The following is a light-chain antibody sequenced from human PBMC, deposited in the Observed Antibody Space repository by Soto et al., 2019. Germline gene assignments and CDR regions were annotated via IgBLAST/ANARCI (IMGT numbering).Light chain of an antibody. CDR1: QSVSSSS. Sequence: EIVLTQSPGTLSLSPGERATLSCRASQSVSSSSLAWYQQKPGQAPRLLIYGASSRATGIPDRFSGSGSGTYFTLTISRLEPEDFAVYYCQQYGSSPQYTFGQGTKLEIK. V-gene: IGKV3-20*01. CDR3: QQYGSSPQYT. CDR2: GAS. J-gene: IGKJ2*01.